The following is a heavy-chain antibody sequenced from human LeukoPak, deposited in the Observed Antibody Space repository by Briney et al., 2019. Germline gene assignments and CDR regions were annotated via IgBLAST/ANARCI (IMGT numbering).Heavy chain of an antibody. J-gene: IGHJ4*02. CDR1: GGSISSGGYY. V-gene: IGHV4-31*03. CDR3: ARDTMVRGVSNFDY. Sequence: SETLSLTCTVSGGSISSGGYYWSWIRQHPGKGLEWIGYIYYSGSTYYNPSLKSRVTISVDTSKNQFFLKLSSVTAADTAVYYCARDTMVRGVSNFDYWGQGTLVTVSS. CDR2: IYYSGST. D-gene: IGHD3-10*01.